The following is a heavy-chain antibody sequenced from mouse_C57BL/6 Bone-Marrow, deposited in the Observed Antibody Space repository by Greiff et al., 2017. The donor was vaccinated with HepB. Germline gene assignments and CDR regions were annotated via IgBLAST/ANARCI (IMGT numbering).Heavy chain of an antibody. V-gene: IGHV5-6*01. J-gene: IGHJ3*01. CDR3: ARPQYDFAWFGY. CDR2: ISSGGSYT. D-gene: IGHD2-4*01. Sequence: EVQLVESGGDLVKPGGSLKLSCAASGFTFSSYGMSWVRQTPDKRLEWVATISSGGSYTYYPDSVKGRFTISRDNAKNTLYLQMSSLKSEDTAMYYCARPQYDFAWFGYWGQGTLVTVSA. CDR1: GFTFSSYG.